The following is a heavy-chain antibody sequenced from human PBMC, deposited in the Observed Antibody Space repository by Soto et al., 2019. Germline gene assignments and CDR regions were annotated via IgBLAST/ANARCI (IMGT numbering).Heavy chain of an antibody. D-gene: IGHD4-4*01. Sequence: ASVKVSCKASGYTFTGYYMHWVRQAPGQGLEWMGWINPNSGGTNYAQKFQGRVTMTRDTSISTAYMEVSRLRSDDTAVYYCARVRRMATITNNWFERLGQGTLVIVSS. J-gene: IGHJ5*02. CDR2: INPNSGGT. CDR3: ARVRRMATITNNWFER. CDR1: GYTFTGYY. V-gene: IGHV1-2*02.